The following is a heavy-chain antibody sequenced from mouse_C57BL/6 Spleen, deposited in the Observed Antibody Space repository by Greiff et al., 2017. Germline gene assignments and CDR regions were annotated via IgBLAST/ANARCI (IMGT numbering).Heavy chain of an antibody. D-gene: IGHD2-12*01. CDR3: ARLDDSFDY. J-gene: IGHJ2*01. CDR2: IFPGSGST. Sequence: VQVVESGPELVKPGASVKISCKASGYTFTDYYINWVKQRPGQGLEWIGWIFPGSGSTYYNEKFKGKATLTVDKSSSTAYLLLRSLTSEDSAVYFCARLDDSFDYWGQGTTLTVSS. V-gene: IGHV1-75*01. CDR1: GYTFTDYY.